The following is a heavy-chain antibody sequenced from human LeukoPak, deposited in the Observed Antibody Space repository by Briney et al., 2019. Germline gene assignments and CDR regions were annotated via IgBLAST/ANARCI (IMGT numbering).Heavy chain of an antibody. Sequence: SETLSLTCSVSGDSMSSFYWSWIRQFPGKGLEWIAYIYNTGSTNFNPFLKSRVTISVDTSKNQFSLKLRSVTAADTAMYYCARQSFDYSGNSFFDHWGQGTLLTVSS. V-gene: IGHV4-59*01. D-gene: IGHD4-23*01. CDR3: ARQSFDYSGNSFFDH. J-gene: IGHJ4*02. CDR2: IYNTGST. CDR1: GDSMSSFY.